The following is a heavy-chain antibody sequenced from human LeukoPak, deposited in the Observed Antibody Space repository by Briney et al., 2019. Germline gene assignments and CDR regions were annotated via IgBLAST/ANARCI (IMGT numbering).Heavy chain of an antibody. V-gene: IGHV4-30-4*08. Sequence: EPSETLSFTCTVSGGSISSGDYYWSWIRQPPGKGLEWIGYIYYSGGTYYNPSLKSRVTISVDTSKNQFSLKLSSVTAADTAVYYCARDRRELGMEYFDLWGRGTLVTVSS. CDR1: GGSISSGDYY. CDR3: ARDRRELGMEYFDL. J-gene: IGHJ2*01. CDR2: IYYSGGT. D-gene: IGHD1-26*01.